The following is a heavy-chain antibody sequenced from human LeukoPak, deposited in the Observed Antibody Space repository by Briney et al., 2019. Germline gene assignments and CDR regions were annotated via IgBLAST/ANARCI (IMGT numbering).Heavy chain of an antibody. CDR3: AKDSNGWYQRGWNYFDY. CDR2: ISGSGSST. D-gene: IGHD6-19*01. CDR1: GFTFTSYA. J-gene: IGHJ4*02. Sequence: GGSLRLSCAASGFTFTSYAMNWVRQAPGKGLEWVPTISGSGSSTYYVDSVKGRFTISRDNSKNTLYLQMNSLRAEDTAEYYCAKDSNGWYQRGWNYFDYWGQGTLVTVSS. V-gene: IGHV3-23*01.